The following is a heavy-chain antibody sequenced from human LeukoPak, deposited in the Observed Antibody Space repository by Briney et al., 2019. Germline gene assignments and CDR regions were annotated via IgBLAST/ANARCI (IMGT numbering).Heavy chain of an antibody. V-gene: IGHV1-8*01. CDR1: GYTFTSYD. J-gene: IGHJ6*03. Sequence: ASVKVSCKASGYTFTSYDINWVRQASGQGLEWMGWMNPHSGNTGYAQNFQGRVTMTRNTSISTAYMELRSLRSDDTAVYYCARDSAPHTSGYDPTTNNYYMDVWGKGTTVTISS. D-gene: IGHD5-12*01. CDR2: MNPHSGNT. CDR3: ARDSAPHTSGYDPTTNNYYMDV.